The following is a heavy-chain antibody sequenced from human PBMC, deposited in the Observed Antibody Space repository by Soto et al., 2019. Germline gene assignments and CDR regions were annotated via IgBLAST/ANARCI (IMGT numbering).Heavy chain of an antibody. CDR3: ASAYYDLWAGYRDYYYGMDV. Sequence: ASVKLSCKASGYSFTDYHMRWVRQARGQGLEWMGWINPNSGGTNSAQKFQGRVTMTRDTSISTAYMELSRLRSDDTAVYFCASAYYDLWAGYRDYYYGMDVWGQGPTVTVSS. J-gene: IGHJ6*02. D-gene: IGHD3-9*01. CDR2: INPNSGGT. V-gene: IGHV1-2*02. CDR1: GYSFTDYH.